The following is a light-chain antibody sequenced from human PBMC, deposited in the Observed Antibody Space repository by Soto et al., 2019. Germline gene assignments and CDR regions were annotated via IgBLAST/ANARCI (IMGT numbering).Light chain of an antibody. V-gene: IGLV1-44*01. CDR1: SSNIGTNA. J-gene: IGLJ1*01. CDR3: AAWDDSLNGYV. CDR2: NNN. Sequence: GLTQPPSASGTPGQRVTISCSGGSSNIGTNAVNWYQQLPGTAPKLLIYNNNQRPSGVPDRFSGSKSGTSASLAISGLQSEDEADYYCAAWDDSLNGYVFGTGTKVTVL.